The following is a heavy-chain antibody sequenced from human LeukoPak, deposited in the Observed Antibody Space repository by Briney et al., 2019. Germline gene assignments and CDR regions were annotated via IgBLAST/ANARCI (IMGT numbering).Heavy chain of an antibody. CDR1: GGSISSYY. V-gene: IGHV4-59*08. D-gene: IGHD6-19*01. J-gene: IGHJ5*02. CDR2: IYYSGST. Sequence: PSETLSLTCTVSGGSISSYYWSWIRQPPGKGLEWIGYIYYSGSTNYNPSLKSRLTISVDTSKNQFSLKLSSVTAADTAVYYCARRLRLDWFDPWGQGTLVTVSS. CDR3: ARRLRLDWFDP.